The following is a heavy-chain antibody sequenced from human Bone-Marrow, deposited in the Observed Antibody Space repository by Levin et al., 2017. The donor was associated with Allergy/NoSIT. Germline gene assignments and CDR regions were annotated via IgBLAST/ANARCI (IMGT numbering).Heavy chain of an antibody. V-gene: IGHV3-53*01. D-gene: IGHD6-13*01. J-gene: IGHJ4*02. Sequence: GGSLRLSCAASGFTVSSNYMSWVRQAPGKGLEWVSVIYSGGSTYYADSVKGRFTISRDNSKNPLYLQMNSLRAEDTAVYYCARAGIAAAGPNFDYWGQGTLVTVSS. CDR3: ARAGIAAAGPNFDY. CDR2: IYSGGST. CDR1: GFTVSSNY.